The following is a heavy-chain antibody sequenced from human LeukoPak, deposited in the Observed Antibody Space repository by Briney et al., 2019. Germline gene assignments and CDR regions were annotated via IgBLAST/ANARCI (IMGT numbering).Heavy chain of an antibody. V-gene: IGHV3-30*02. D-gene: IGHD6-6*01. CDR2: IRYDGSNK. Sequence: GGSLRLSCAASGFTFSSYGMHWVRQAPGKGLEWVAFIRYDGSNKYYADSVKGRFTISRDNSKNTLYLQMNSLRAEDTAVYYCAKDRGSSAHFDHWGQGTLVTVSS. CDR1: GFTFSSYG. J-gene: IGHJ4*02. CDR3: AKDRGSSAHFDH.